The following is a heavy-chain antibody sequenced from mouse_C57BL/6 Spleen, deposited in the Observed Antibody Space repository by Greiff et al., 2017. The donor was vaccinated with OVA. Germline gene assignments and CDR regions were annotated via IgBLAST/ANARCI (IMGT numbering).Heavy chain of an antibody. CDR3: ARWGTKDYFDY. D-gene: IGHD1-1*01. CDR2: IYPGSGNT. J-gene: IGHJ2*01. CDR1: GYSFTSYY. Sequence: VQLQQSGPELVKPGASVKISCKASGYSFTSYYIHWVKQRPGQGLEWIGWIYPGSGNTKYNEKFKGKATLTADTSSSTAYMQLSSLTSEDSAVYYCARWGTKDYFDYWGQGTTLTVSS. V-gene: IGHV1-66*01.